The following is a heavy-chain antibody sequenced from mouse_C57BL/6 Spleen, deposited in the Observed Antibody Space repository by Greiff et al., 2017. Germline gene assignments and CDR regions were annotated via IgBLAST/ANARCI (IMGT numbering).Heavy chain of an antibody. CDR3: ARGYGSSYDYAMDY. J-gene: IGHJ4*01. CDR1: GYTFTSYW. CDR2: LDPSDSYT. D-gene: IGHD1-1*01. Sequence: QVHVKQPGAELVKPGASVKLSCKASGYTFTSYWMQWVKQRPGQGLEWIGELDPSDSYTNYNQKFKGKATLTVDTSSSTADMQLSSLTSEDSAVYYGARGYGSSYDYAMDYWGQGTSVTVSS. V-gene: IGHV1-50*01.